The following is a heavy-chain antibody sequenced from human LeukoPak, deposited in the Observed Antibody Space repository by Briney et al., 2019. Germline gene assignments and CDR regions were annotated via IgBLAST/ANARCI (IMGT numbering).Heavy chain of an antibody. CDR2: IYSSGST. V-gene: IGHV4-4*07. CDR3: ARDLNSGNFCDY. D-gene: IGHD3-10*01. J-gene: IGHJ4*02. CDR1: GGSISSYY. Sequence: SGTLSLTCTVSGGSISSYYWSWIRQPAGKGLEWIGLIYSSGSTNYNPSLKRRVTLSVDTSKNQFSLKLSSVTAADTAVYYCARDLNSGNFCDYWGQGTLVTVSS.